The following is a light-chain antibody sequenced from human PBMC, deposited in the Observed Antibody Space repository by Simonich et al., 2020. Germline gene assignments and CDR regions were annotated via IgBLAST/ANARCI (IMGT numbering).Light chain of an antibody. J-gene: IGLJ3*02. V-gene: IGLV1-40*01. CDR3: QSYDSSLSGPWV. CDR2: GNS. Sequence: QSVLTQPPSVSGAPGQRVTISCTGSSSNIGAGYDVHWYQQLPGTAPKLLSYGNSNQPAGVPDRFSGSKSGTSASLAITGLQAEDEADYYCQSYDSSLSGPWVFGGGTKLTVL. CDR1: SSNIGAGYD.